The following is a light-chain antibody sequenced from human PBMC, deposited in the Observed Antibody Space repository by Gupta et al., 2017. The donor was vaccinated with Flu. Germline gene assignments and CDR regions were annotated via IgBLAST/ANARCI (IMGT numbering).Light chain of an antibody. Sequence: SYELPQPPSASVSPGQTARITCSGSALPKQHVYWYQQKSGQAPVLVIFQDNERPSGIPERISGSNSGTIATLTISGVRAEDEDDYYCQSGDAQSAVFGGGTKLTVL. CDR2: QDN. V-gene: IGLV3-25*02. CDR1: ALPKQH. CDR3: QSGDAQSAV. J-gene: IGLJ3*02.